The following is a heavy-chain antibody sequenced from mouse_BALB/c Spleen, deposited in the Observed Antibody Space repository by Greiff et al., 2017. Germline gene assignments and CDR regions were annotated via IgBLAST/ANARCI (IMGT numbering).Heavy chain of an antibody. D-gene: IGHD2-14*01. CDR2: IYPGNSDT. J-gene: IGHJ4*01. Sequence: EVQLQQSGTVLARPGASVKMSCKASGYTFTSYWMHWVKQRPGQGLEWIGAIYPGNSDTSYNQKFKGKAKLTAVTSTSTAYMELSSLTNEDSAVYYCTRGQVQHYYAMDYWGQGTSVTVSS. CDR3: TRGQVQHYYAMDY. CDR1: GYTFTSYW. V-gene: IGHV1-5*01.